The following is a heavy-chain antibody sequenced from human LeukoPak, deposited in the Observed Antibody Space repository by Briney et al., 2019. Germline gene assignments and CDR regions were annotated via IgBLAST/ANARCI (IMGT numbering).Heavy chain of an antibody. D-gene: IGHD2-2*01. J-gene: IGHJ4*02. V-gene: IGHV3-33*01. Sequence: GGSLRLSCAASGFTFSSYVMHWVRQAPGKGLEWVAVIWYDGSNKYYADSVKGRFTFSRDNSKNTLYLQMNSLRAEDTAVYYCARDRTYCSSTSCPIDYWGQGTLVTVSS. CDR1: GFTFSSYV. CDR3: ARDRTYCSSTSCPIDY. CDR2: IWYDGSNK.